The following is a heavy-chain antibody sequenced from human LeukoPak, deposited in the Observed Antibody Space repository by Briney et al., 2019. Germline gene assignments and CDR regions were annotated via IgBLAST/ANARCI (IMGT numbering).Heavy chain of an antibody. D-gene: IGHD3-10*01. V-gene: IGHV3-74*03. CDR2: INNDGTTT. CDR3: ARVSGPGMNEYFHL. J-gene: IGHJ1*01. CDR1: GFTFSSYS. Sequence: PGGSLRLSCAASGFTFSSYSMNWVRQAPGKGLVWVSRINNDGTTTMYADSVKGRFTLSRDNAKNTRYLQMNSLRAEDTAVYYCARVSGPGMNEYFHLWGQGTLVTVSS.